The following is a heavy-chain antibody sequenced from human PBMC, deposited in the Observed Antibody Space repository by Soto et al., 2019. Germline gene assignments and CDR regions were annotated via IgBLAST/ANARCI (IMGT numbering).Heavy chain of an antibody. J-gene: IGHJ4*02. V-gene: IGHV3-30-3*01. CDR3: GRDRQYSSSWLDY. Sequence: QVQLVESGGGAVQPGRSLRLTCVASGFTFSSYAIHWVRQAPGKGLEWVAVISYDGSNKYYADSVKGRFTISRDDSKNTLYLQMNSLRAEDTAVYYCGRDRQYSSSWLDYWGQGTLVTVSS. CDR1: GFTFSSYA. CDR2: ISYDGSNK. D-gene: IGHD6-13*01.